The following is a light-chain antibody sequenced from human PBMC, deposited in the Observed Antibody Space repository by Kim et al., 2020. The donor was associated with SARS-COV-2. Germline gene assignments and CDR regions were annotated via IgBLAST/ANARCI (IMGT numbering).Light chain of an antibody. J-gene: IGLJ2*01. CDR1: SGHNTYA. CDR2: VNYDGSH. V-gene: IGLV4-69*01. CDR3: QTWGTNIRV. Sequence: QPVLTQSPSASASLGASVKLTCTLSSGHNTYAIAWHQQQPEKGPRFLMKVNYDGSHTNADGSPDRFSGSSSGTERYLMISSRRSEDEADYYCQTWGTNIRVLGGGTQLTVL.